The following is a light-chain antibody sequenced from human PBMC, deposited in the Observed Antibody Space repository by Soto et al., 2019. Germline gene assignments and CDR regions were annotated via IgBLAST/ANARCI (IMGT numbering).Light chain of an antibody. Sequence: EIVLTQSPGTLSLSPGEKATLSCRASQSVSSNLAWYQHKPGQTPRLPIDDTSTRATGVPARFSGSRSGPEFTLTLNRLQSEAFAIYYCQPYNNWPLHFGGGTKV. CDR2: DTS. CDR3: QPYNNWPLH. V-gene: IGKV3-15*01. CDR1: QSVSSN. J-gene: IGKJ4*01.